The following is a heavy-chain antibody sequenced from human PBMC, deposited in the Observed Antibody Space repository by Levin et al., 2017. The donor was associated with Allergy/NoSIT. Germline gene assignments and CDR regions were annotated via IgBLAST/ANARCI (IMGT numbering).Heavy chain of an antibody. J-gene: IGHJ4*02. CDR3: ARMARSPRFDN. CDR2: IYHNGAT. D-gene: IGHD5-12*01. Sequence: SETLSLTCSVSGSSITNFIWWGWIRQPPGKGLEWIGYIYHNGATQYNPSLKSRATLSVDPSKNQIFLSLSSPPAVDTAVYYCARMARSPRFDNWGQGTLVVVS. CDR1: GSSITNFIW. V-gene: IGHV4-28*01.